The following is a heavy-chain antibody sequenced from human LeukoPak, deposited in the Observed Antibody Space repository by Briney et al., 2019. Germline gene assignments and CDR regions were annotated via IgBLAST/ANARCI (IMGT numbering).Heavy chain of an antibody. CDR2: ISWDGGST. Sequence: GGSLRLSCAASGFTFDDYAMHWVRQAPGKGLEWVYLISWDGGSTYYADSVKGRFTISRDNSKNSLYLQMSSLRAEDTALYYCAKDREEGYCSGGSCYDHLDYWGQGTLVTVSS. D-gene: IGHD2-15*01. CDR1: GFTFDDYA. CDR3: AKDREEGYCSGGSCYDHLDY. V-gene: IGHV3-43D*03. J-gene: IGHJ4*02.